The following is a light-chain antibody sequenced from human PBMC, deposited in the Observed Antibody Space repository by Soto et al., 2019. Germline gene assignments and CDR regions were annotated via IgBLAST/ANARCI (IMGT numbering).Light chain of an antibody. V-gene: IGKV3-15*01. CDR1: QSVSRN. CDR3: QQYNSWPPLT. Sequence: EIVMTQSPATLSVSPGERATLSCMASQSVSRNLAWYQQNPGQAPRLLIYGASTRASNIPARFSGSGSGTEFTLTISSLQYEDSAVYYCQQYNSWPPLTFGGGTKVEIK. CDR2: GAS. J-gene: IGKJ4*01.